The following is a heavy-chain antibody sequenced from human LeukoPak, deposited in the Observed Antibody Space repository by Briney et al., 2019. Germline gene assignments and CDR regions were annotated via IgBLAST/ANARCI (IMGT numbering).Heavy chain of an antibody. Sequence: SETLSLTCTVSGGSIRSYYWSWIRQPPGKGLEWIGYMYYRGNTNYNPSLKIRVTISVDTSKNQFSLKLSSVTAADTAVYYCATGVHGIAAAGDYYFDYWGQGTLVTVSS. D-gene: IGHD6-13*01. J-gene: IGHJ4*02. CDR3: ATGVHGIAAAGDYYFDY. CDR2: MYYRGNT. V-gene: IGHV4-59*01. CDR1: GGSIRSYY.